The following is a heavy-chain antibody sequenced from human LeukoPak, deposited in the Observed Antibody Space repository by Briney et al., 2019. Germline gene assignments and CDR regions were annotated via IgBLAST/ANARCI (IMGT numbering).Heavy chain of an antibody. CDR3: ARDPSSSWDLDY. V-gene: IGHV1-2*02. Sequence: ASVKVSCKASGYTFTGYYMHWVRQAPGQGPEWMGWINPNSGGTNYAQKFQGRVTMTRDTSISTAYMELSRLRSDDTAVYYCARDPSSSWDLDYWGQGALVTVSS. J-gene: IGHJ4*02. D-gene: IGHD6-13*01. CDR2: INPNSGGT. CDR1: GYTFTGYY.